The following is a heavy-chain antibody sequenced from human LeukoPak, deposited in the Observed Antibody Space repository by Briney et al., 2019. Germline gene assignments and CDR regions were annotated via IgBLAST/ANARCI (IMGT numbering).Heavy chain of an antibody. Sequence: GASVKVSCKASGCAFTSYGISWVRQAPGQGLEWMGWISAYNGNTNYAQKLQGRVTMTTDTSTSTAYMELRSLRSDDTAVYYCARDRAVGVPFDPWGQGTLVTVSS. D-gene: IGHD6-19*01. CDR2: ISAYNGNT. V-gene: IGHV1-18*01. CDR1: GCAFTSYG. J-gene: IGHJ5*02. CDR3: ARDRAVGVPFDP.